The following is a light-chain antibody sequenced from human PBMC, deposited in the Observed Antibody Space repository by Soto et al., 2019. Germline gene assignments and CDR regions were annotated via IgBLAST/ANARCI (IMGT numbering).Light chain of an antibody. CDR3: QQYNSYSPPPVWT. Sequence: DIQMTQSPSTLSASVGDRVTITCRASQSISSWLAWYQQKPGKAPKLLIYDASSLESGVPSRFSGSGSGTEFTLTISSLQPDDFATYYCQQYNSYSPPPVWTFGQGTKVDIK. J-gene: IGKJ1*01. CDR2: DAS. V-gene: IGKV1-5*01. CDR1: QSISSW.